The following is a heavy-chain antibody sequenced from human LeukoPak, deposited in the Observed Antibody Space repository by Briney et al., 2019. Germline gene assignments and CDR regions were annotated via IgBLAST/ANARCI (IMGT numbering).Heavy chain of an antibody. CDR3: SREGWEELGHYFDY. Sequence: GGSLRLSCAASGFPVSANYMTWVRQAPQRGLEWVSTIHSDGSTYYVDSVKGRFIVSRDISQNTVYLEMNSLRAEDAAVYYCSREGWEELGHYFDYWGQGTAVTVSS. V-gene: IGHV3-53*01. J-gene: IGHJ4*02. D-gene: IGHD1-26*01. CDR2: IHSDGST. CDR1: GFPVSANY.